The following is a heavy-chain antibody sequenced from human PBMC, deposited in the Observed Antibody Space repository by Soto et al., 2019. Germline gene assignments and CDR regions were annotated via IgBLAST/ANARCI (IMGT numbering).Heavy chain of an antibody. D-gene: IGHD2-21*02. CDR2: INAGNGNT. CDR1: GYPCSSYA. CDR3: ARQSCFGGDCYSFLPFDY. V-gene: IGHV1-3*01. J-gene: IGHJ4*02. Sequence: XSVKVSCGASGYPCSSYAIHWVRQAPGQRLEWMGWINAGNGNTKYSQKFQGQVTISADKSTNTAYLQWSSLKASDTAMYYCARQSCFGGDCYSFLPFDYWGLGTQVTVSS.